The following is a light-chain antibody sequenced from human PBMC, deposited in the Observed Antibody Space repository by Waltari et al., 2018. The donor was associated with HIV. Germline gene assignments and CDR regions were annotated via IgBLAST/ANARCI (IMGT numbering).Light chain of an antibody. CDR3: CSYVGSSTWV. CDR1: SSDVGGYNY. J-gene: IGLJ3*02. CDR2: DVS. V-gene: IGLV2-23*02. Sequence: QSALTQPASVSGSPGQSITISCTGTSSDVGGYNYLSWYQQHPGKAPKVMIYDVSKRPSGVSNRFSGSKSGNTASLTISGLQAEDEADYYCCSYVGSSTWVFGGGTKLTVL.